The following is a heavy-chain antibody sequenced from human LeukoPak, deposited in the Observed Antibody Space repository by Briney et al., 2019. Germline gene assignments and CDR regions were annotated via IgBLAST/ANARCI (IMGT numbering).Heavy chain of an antibody. CDR3: ARVRNDYGDYVFDY. D-gene: IGHD4-17*01. Sequence: GASVKVSCKASGGTFSSYAISWVRQAPGQGLEWMRGIIPIFGTANYAQKFQGRVTITADESTSTAYMELSSLRSEDTAVYYCARVRNDYGDYVFDYWGQGTLVTVSS. CDR1: GGTFSSYA. CDR2: IIPIFGTA. V-gene: IGHV1-69*01. J-gene: IGHJ4*02.